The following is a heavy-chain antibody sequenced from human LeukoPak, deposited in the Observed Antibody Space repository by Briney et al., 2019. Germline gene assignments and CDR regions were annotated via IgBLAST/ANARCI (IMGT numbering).Heavy chain of an antibody. J-gene: IGHJ4*02. V-gene: IGHV3-48*01. D-gene: IGHD5-24*01. CDR1: GFTSSSYS. CDR3: ARVRRDGYNYVYFDY. CDR2: ISSSSSTI. Sequence: GGSLRLSCAASGFTSSSYSMNWVRQAPGKGLEWVSYISSSSSTIYYADSVKGRFTISRDNAKNSLYLQMNSLRAEDTAVYYCARVRRDGYNYVYFDYWGQGTLVTVSS.